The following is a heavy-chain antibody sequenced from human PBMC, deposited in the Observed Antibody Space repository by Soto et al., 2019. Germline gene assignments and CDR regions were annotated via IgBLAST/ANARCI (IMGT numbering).Heavy chain of an antibody. CDR2: MKYDGSTT. J-gene: IGHJ6*02. CDR3: ERGLRNYYGVDV. D-gene: IGHD4-17*01. CDR1: GFTFSIYW. Sequence: EVQVVESGGGLVQPGGSLRLSCVASGFTFSIYWMHWVRQAPGTGLVWVSRMKYDGSTTSYADSVKGRFTISRDNAKNTVYLQMNSLRAEDTGVYYCERGLRNYYGVDVWGQGTTVTVSS. V-gene: IGHV3-74*01.